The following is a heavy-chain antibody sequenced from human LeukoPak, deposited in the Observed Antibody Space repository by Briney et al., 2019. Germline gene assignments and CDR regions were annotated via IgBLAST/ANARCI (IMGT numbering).Heavy chain of an antibody. Sequence: PSQTLALTCAISGDSVSSSTATWPWIRQSPSRGLEWQGRTYYRSKWYNDHAVSVKSRITIDPDTSNNQFSLHLNSVTPEDTAVYYCAREDKGLYGMDVWGEGTTVSVSS. CDR1: GDSVSSSTAT. J-gene: IGHJ6*04. CDR3: AREDKGLYGMDV. V-gene: IGHV6-1*01. CDR2: TYYRSKWYN. D-gene: IGHD6-19*01.